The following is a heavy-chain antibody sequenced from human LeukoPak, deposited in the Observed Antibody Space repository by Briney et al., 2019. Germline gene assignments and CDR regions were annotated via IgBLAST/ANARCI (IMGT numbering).Heavy chain of an antibody. J-gene: IGHJ4*02. Sequence: PGGSLRLSCAASGFTFSSYAMSWVRQAPGKGLEWVSAISGSGGSTYYADSVKGRFTISRDNSKNTLYLQMNSLRAEDTAVYYCAKDGAPLGGIVVVPAARTPPSFWGQGTLVTVSS. CDR2: ISGSGGST. CDR3: AKDGAPLGGIVVVPAARTPPSF. CDR1: GFTFSSYA. V-gene: IGHV3-23*01. D-gene: IGHD2-2*01.